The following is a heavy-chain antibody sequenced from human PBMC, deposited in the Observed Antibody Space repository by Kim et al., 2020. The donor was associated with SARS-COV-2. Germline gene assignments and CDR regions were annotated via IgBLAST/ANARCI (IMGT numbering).Heavy chain of an antibody. CDR1: GFTFSSYG. D-gene: IGHD6-13*01. Sequence: GGSLRLSCAASGFTFSSYGMHWVRQAPGKGLEWVAVISYDGSNKYYADSVKGRFTISRDNSKNTLYLQMNSLRAEDTAVYYCARDLGAAAGTSASGMDVWGQGTTVTVSS. CDR2: ISYDGSNK. V-gene: IGHV3-33*05. CDR3: ARDLGAAAGTSASGMDV. J-gene: IGHJ6*02.